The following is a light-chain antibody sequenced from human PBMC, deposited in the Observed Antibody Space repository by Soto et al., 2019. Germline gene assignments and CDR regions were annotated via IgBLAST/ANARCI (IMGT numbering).Light chain of an antibody. Sequence: QSVLTQPASVSGSPGQSITISCTGTSSDVAGYNYVSWYQQHPGKAPKVMIYDVTNRPSGVSNRFSGSKSGNTASLTISGLRAEDEADYYCSSYTSSSTYVFGTGTKLTVL. CDR2: DVT. V-gene: IGLV2-14*01. CDR3: SSYTSSSTYV. CDR1: SSDVAGYNY. J-gene: IGLJ1*01.